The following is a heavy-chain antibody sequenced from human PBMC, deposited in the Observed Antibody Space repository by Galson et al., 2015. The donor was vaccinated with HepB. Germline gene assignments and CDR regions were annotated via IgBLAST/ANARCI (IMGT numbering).Heavy chain of an antibody. D-gene: IGHD5-12*01. CDR2: ISSTSAYT. CDR1: GLTFSDYY. CDR3: ARARGGFSEYFDY. Sequence: SLRLSCAASGLTFSDYYMNWIRQAPGKGLEWVSYISSTSAYTDYADSVRGRFTISRDNARNTLYLQMNSLRVEDTAVYYCARARGGFSEYFDYWGQGALVTVSS. V-gene: IGHV3-11*06. J-gene: IGHJ4*02.